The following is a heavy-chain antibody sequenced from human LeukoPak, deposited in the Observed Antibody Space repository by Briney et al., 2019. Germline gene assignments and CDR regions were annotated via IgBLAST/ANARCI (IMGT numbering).Heavy chain of an antibody. V-gene: IGHV4-34*01. J-gene: IGHJ4*02. D-gene: IGHD6-19*01. CDR2: INHSGST. CDR1: GGSFSGYY. CDR3: ARGRYSSGWYAY. Sequence: PSETLSLTCAVYGGSFSGYYWSWIRQPPGKELEWIGEINHSGSTNYNSSLKSRVTISVDTSKNQFSLKLSSVTAADTAVYYCARGRYSSGWYAYWGQGTLVTVSS.